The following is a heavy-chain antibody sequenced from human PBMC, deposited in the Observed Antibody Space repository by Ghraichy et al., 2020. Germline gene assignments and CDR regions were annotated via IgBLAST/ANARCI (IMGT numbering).Heavy chain of an antibody. D-gene: IGHD6-19*01. J-gene: IGHJ6*02. V-gene: IGHV4-59*08. Sequence: SETLSLTCTVSGGSISSHYWSWIRQPPGKGLEWVGSAFYSGTDYYNPSLKSRVAVSVDTSKNQFSLKLTSVTAADSGLYFCTRHSSGTLQWYYRGVDVWGQGTTVIVSS. CDR1: GGSISSHY. CDR2: AFYSGTD. CDR3: TRHSSGTLQWYYRGVDV.